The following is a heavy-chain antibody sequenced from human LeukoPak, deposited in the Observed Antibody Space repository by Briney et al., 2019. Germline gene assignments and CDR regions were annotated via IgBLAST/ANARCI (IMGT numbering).Heavy chain of an antibody. CDR1: GGSISSGGHS. CDR3: ARDSDYNAFDI. CDR2: IYHSGST. Sequence: SETLSLTCAVSGGSISSGGHSWSWIRQPPGKGLEWIGYIYHSGSTYYNPSLKSRVTISVDRSKNQFSLKLSSVTAADTAVYYCARDSDYNAFDIWGQGTMVTVSS. J-gene: IGHJ3*02. D-gene: IGHD4-11*01. V-gene: IGHV4-30-2*01.